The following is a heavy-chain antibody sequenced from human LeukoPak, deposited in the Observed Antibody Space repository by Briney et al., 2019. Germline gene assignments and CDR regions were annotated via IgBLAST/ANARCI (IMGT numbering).Heavy chain of an antibody. V-gene: IGHV3-7*04. Sequence: GGSLRLSCAASGFTFSSYAMTWVRQAPGKRLEWVANIKQDGSKKSYVDSVKGRFTISRDNAKNSLYLQMNSLRAEDTAIYYCTRVGYIDEGIDYWGQGTLVTVSS. CDR2: IKQDGSKK. CDR3: TRVGYIDEGIDY. J-gene: IGHJ4*02. CDR1: GFTFSSYA. D-gene: IGHD5-24*01.